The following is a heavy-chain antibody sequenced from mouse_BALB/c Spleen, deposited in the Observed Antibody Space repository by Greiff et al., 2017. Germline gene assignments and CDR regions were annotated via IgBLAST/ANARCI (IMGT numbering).Heavy chain of an antibody. Sequence: VQLKESGAELVKPGASVKLSCTASGFNIKDTYMHWVKQRPEQGLEWIGRIDPANGNTKYDPKFQGKATITADTSSNTAYLQLSSLTSEDTAVYYCALYYYGSPFDYWGQGTTLTVSS. CDR2: IDPANGNT. CDR1: GFNIKDTY. J-gene: IGHJ2*01. D-gene: IGHD1-1*01. CDR3: ALYYYGSPFDY. V-gene: IGHV14-3*02.